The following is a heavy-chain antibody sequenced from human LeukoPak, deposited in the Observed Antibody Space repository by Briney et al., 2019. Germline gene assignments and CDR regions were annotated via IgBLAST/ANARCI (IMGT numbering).Heavy chain of an antibody. CDR2: IYSGGST. J-gene: IGHJ3*02. CDR3: AREGSGYSYGDDAFDI. D-gene: IGHD5-18*01. Sequence: GGSLRLSCAASGFTVSSNYMSWVRQAPGKGLEWVSVIYSGGSTYYADSVKGRFTISRDNSKNTLYLQMNSLRAEDTAVYYCAREGSGYSYGDDAFDIWGQGTMVTVSS. V-gene: IGHV3-53*01. CDR1: GFTVSSNY.